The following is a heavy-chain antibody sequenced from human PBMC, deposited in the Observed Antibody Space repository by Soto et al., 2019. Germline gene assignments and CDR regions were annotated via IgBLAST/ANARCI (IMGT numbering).Heavy chain of an antibody. V-gene: IGHV3-30*18. CDR1: GFTFSTYG. D-gene: IGHD3-10*01. CDR3: AKDFKVSGSHYGTLNYYYGMDV. J-gene: IGHJ6*02. CDR2: ISYDGYLK. Sequence: PGGSLRLSCAASGFTFSTYGMQWVRQAPGKGLEWVAVISYDGYLKYYVDAVKGRFTVARDNSKNTLFLEMNSLRAEDTAVYFCAKDFKVSGSHYGTLNYYYGMDVWGQGTTVTVS.